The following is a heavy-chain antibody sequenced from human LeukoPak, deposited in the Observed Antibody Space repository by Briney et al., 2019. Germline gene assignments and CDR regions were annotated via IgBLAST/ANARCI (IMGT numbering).Heavy chain of an antibody. J-gene: IGHJ4*02. Sequence: GGSLRLSCAASGFTFSSYAMSWVRQAPGKGLEWVSAISGSGGSTYYADSVKGRFTISRDNSKNSLYLRMSSLTAEDTAVYHCARDLGYFDTSGYYSAYWGQGTLVTVSS. CDR1: GFTFSSYA. V-gene: IGHV3-23*01. CDR3: ARDLGYFDTSGYYSAY. D-gene: IGHD3-22*01. CDR2: ISGSGGST.